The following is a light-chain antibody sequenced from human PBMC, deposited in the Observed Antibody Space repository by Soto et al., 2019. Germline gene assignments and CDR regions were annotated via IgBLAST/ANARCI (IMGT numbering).Light chain of an antibody. CDR3: GGWDDSLSGPV. V-gene: IGLV1-47*01. CDR2: RNN. J-gene: IGLJ2*01. Sequence: QSVLTQPPSASGTPGQRVNISCSGSSSNIGSNYVNWYRQFPGTAPKLLIQRNNQRPSGVPARFSGSKSGTSASLAISGLRSEDEADYYCGGWDDSLSGPVFGGGTKVTVL. CDR1: SSNIGSNY.